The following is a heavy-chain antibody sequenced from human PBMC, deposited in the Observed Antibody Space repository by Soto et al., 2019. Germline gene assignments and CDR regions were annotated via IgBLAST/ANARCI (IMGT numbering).Heavy chain of an antibody. V-gene: IGHV3-7*03. D-gene: IGHD3-10*01. CDR3: AKTRLGELSWVYFDY. CDR2: IKQDGGEK. Sequence: GGSLRLSCAASGFTFSSYSMNWVRQAPGKGLEWVANIKQDGGEKYYVDSVKGRFTISRDNAKNSLYLQMNSLRAEDTAVYYCAKTRLGELSWVYFDYWGQGTLVTVSS. CDR1: GFTFSSYS. J-gene: IGHJ4*02.